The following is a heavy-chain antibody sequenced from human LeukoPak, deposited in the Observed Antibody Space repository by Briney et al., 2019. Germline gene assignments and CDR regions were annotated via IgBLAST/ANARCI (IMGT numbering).Heavy chain of an antibody. CDR2: NRSQIYGGTP. CDR3: TRDQTPYY. CDR1: GFTFSSYG. V-gene: IGHV3-49*04. Sequence: PGGSLRLSCAASGFTFSSYGMSWVRKAPGKGLEWVGFNRSQIYGGTPEYAASVKGRFTISRDDSEGVAYLQMNSLKTEDTAVYYCTRDQTPYYWGQGTLVTVSS. J-gene: IGHJ4*02.